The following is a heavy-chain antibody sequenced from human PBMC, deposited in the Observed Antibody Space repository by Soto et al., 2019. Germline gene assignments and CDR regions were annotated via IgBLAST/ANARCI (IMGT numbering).Heavy chain of an antibody. J-gene: IGHJ6*02. D-gene: IGHD2-2*01. Sequence: GASVKVSCKASGGTFSSYAISWVRQAPGQGLEWMGGIIPIFGTANYAQKFQGRVTITADESTSTAYMELSSLRSEDTAVYYCARDLNLAEDIVVVPAADYGMDVWGQGTTVTVSS. CDR1: GGTFSSYA. CDR3: ARDLNLAEDIVVVPAADYGMDV. V-gene: IGHV1-69*13. CDR2: IIPIFGTA.